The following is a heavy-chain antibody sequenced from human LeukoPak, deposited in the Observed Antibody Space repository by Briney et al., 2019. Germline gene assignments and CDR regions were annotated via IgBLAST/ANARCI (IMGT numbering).Heavy chain of an antibody. J-gene: IGHJ4*02. Sequence: GSLKLLCSTSWVTGRSNYMSWVRQAPGKGLEWVSVIYSGGSTYYADSVKGRFTISRDNSKNTLYLQMNSLRAEDTAVYYCARGAESTVLDYWGQGTLVTVSS. CDR3: ARGAESTVLDY. CDR1: WVTGRSNY. CDR2: IYSGGST. D-gene: IGHD2/OR15-2a*01. V-gene: IGHV3-53*01.